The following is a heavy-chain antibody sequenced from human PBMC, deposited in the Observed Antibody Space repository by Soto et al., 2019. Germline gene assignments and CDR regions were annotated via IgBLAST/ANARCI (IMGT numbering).Heavy chain of an antibody. Sequence: ASVKVSCKASGYTFTSYDMNWVRQATGQGLEWMGWMNPNSGNTGYAQKFQGRVTMTRNTSISTAYMELSSLRSEDTAVYYCARKMTTVTFYYYYYGMDVWGQGTTVTVS. CDR1: GYTFTSYD. V-gene: IGHV1-8*01. CDR3: ARKMTTVTFYYYYYGMDV. D-gene: IGHD4-17*01. J-gene: IGHJ6*02. CDR2: MNPNSGNT.